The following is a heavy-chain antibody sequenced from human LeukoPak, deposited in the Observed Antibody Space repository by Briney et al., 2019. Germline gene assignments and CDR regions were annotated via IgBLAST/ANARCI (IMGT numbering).Heavy chain of an antibody. CDR3: TKNTGDFDI. Sequence: GGSLRLSCAASGFTLSSYSMNWVRQAPGKGLEWVGRVKSVAEGGASEYGTAVKGRFTISRDDSKKTVYLQMHNLSTEDTALYYCTKNTGDFDIWGQGTMVIVSS. CDR2: VKSVAEGGAS. J-gene: IGHJ3*02. CDR1: GFTLSSYS. V-gene: IGHV3-15*07. D-gene: IGHD4-17*01.